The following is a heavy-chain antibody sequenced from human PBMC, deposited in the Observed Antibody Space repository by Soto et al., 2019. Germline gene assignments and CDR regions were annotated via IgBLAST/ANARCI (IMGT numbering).Heavy chain of an antibody. CDR2: IYYTGPT. V-gene: IGHV4-30-4*01. CDR1: GGSISSGDYY. CDR3: ARGDWFHP. J-gene: IGHJ5*02. Sequence: PSEPLSLTCTVPGGSISSGDYYWNWIRQPPGKGLEWIGYIYYTGPTKYNPSLKSRATLSVDTANNRSSLNLTSLTAADTAVYYCARGDWFHPWGQGTLVTVSS.